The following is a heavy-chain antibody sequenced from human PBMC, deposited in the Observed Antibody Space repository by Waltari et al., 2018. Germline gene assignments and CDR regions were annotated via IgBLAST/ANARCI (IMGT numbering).Heavy chain of an antibody. CDR2: IYHSGRT. CDR1: GGSISSGGYS. J-gene: IGHJ4*02. CDR3: ARDRRGGFDY. Sequence: QLQLQESGSGLVKPSQTLSLTCAVSGGSISSGGYSWSWIRQPPGKGLEWIGYIYHSGRTYYNPSLQSRVTISVDRSKNQFSLKLSSVTAADTAVYYCARDRRGGFDYWGQGTLVTVSS. V-gene: IGHV4-30-2*01. D-gene: IGHD3-10*01.